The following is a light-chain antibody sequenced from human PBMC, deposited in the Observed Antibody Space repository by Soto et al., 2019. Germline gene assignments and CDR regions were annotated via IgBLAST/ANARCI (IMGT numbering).Light chain of an antibody. CDR1: SGYSNYK. CDR2: VGTGGIVR. Sequence: QLVLTQPPSASASLGASVTLTCTLSSGYSNYKVDWYQQRPGKGPRFVMRVGTGGIVRSKGDGIPDRFSVLGSGLNRYLTIKNIQEEDESDYHCGADHGSGGNFVYVFGTGTKVTVL. V-gene: IGLV9-49*01. CDR3: GADHGSGGNFVYV. J-gene: IGLJ1*01.